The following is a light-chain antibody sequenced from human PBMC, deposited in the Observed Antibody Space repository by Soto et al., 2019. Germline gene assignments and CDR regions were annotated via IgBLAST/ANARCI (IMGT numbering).Light chain of an antibody. CDR2: WAS. V-gene: IGKV4-1*01. J-gene: IGKJ2*01. Sequence: DIVMIQSPASLAVSLGERATINCKSSQSVLYSSNNKNYLAWYQQKPGQPPKLLIYWASTRESGVPDRFSGSGSGTDFTLTISSLQAEDVAVYYCQQYYSTPYTFGQGTKLEIK. CDR3: QQYYSTPYT. CDR1: QSVLYSSNNKNY.